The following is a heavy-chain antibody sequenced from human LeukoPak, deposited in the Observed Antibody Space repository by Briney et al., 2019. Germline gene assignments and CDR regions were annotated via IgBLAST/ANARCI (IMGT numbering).Heavy chain of an antibody. V-gene: IGHV4-59*01. CDR3: ARATSIYEAFDY. CDR2: IYSGGTT. J-gene: IGHJ4*02. CDR1: GGSISNNY. Sequence: PSETLSLTCTVSGGSISNNYWRWIRQPPGKGLEWVGDIYSGGTTKYNPSLKSRVSMSVDTSKNLLSLKLNSVTASDTAVYYCARATSIYEAFDYWGQGILVTVSS. D-gene: IGHD2-21*02.